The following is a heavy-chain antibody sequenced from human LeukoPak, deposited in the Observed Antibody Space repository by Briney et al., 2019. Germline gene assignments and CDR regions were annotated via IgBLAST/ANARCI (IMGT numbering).Heavy chain of an antibody. CDR3: AKAESGPFGPGGFDY. CDR1: GYTFTGYY. Sequence: GASVKVSSKASGYTFTGYYMHWVRQAPGQGLEWMGWINPNSGGTNYAQKFQGRVTMTRDTSISTAYMELSRLRSDDTAVYYCAKAESGPFGPGGFDYWGQGTLVTVSS. V-gene: IGHV1-2*02. J-gene: IGHJ4*02. CDR2: INPNSGGT. D-gene: IGHD3/OR15-3a*01.